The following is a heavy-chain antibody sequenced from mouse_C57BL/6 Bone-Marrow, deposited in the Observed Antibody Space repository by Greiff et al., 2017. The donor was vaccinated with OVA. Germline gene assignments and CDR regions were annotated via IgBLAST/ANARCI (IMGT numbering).Heavy chain of an antibody. Sequence: VQRVESGPELVKPGASVKISCKASGYAFSSSWMNWVKQRPGKGLEWIGRIYPGDGDTNYNGKFKGKATLTADKSSSTAYMQLSSLTSEDSAVYFCALGRVVAPTDWGQGATLTVSS. CDR2: IYPGDGDT. CDR1: GYAFSSSW. CDR3: ALGRVVAPTD. J-gene: IGHJ2*01. V-gene: IGHV1-82*01. D-gene: IGHD1-1*01.